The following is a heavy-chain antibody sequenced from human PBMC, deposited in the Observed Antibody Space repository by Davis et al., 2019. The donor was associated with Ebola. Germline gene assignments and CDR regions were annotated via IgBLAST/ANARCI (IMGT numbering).Heavy chain of an antibody. Sequence: GESLKISCAASGFTFSSYGMHWVRQAPGKGLEWVAVIWYDGSIKYYADSVKGRFTISRDNSKNTLYLQMNSLRAEDTAVYYCARDRTPPYSSTWYGYFQHWGQGTLVTVSS. CDR1: GFTFSSYG. J-gene: IGHJ1*01. V-gene: IGHV3-33*01. CDR3: ARDRTPPYSSTWYGYFQH. CDR2: IWYDGSIK. D-gene: IGHD6-13*01.